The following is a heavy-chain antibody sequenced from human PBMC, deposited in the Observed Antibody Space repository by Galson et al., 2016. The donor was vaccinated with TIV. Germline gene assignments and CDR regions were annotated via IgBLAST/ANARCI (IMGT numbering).Heavy chain of an antibody. J-gene: IGHJ4*02. D-gene: IGHD5-12*01. CDR2: ISGSGLST. CDR3: AKGERQYRGYDWGFDY. CDR1: GFTFIDYD. Sequence: SLRLSCAASGFTFIDYDINWVRQAPGKGLEWVSSISGSGLSTYYTDSVKGRFTISRDNSKNTLYLQMNSLRAEDTAIYYCAKGERQYRGYDWGFDYWGQGALVTGSS. V-gene: IGHV3-23*01.